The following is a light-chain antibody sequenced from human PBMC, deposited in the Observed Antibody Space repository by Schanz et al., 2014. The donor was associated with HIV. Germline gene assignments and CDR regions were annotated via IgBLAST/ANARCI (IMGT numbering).Light chain of an antibody. Sequence: QSALTQPRSVSGSPGQSITISCTGTSSDVGSYNLVSWYQQHPGKAPKLMIYEVSKRPSGVSNRFSGSKSGNTASLTFSGLQAEDEADYYCCSYAGTSPFVVFGGGTKLTVL. CDR3: CSYAGTSPFVV. CDR2: EVS. CDR1: SSDVGSYNL. V-gene: IGLV2-23*02. J-gene: IGLJ2*01.